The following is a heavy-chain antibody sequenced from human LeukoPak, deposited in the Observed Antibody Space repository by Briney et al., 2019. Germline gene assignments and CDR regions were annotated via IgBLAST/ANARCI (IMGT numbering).Heavy chain of an antibody. CDR1: GGSISSGGYS. Sequence: PSETLSLTCAVSGGSISSGGYSWSWIRQPPGKGLEWIGYIYHSGSTYYNPSLKSRVTISVDRSKNQFSLKLSSVTAADTAVYYCARRDFWSGYYFDYWGQGTLVTVSS. D-gene: IGHD3-3*01. CDR3: ARRDFWSGYYFDY. V-gene: IGHV4-30-2*02. CDR2: IYHSGST. J-gene: IGHJ4*02.